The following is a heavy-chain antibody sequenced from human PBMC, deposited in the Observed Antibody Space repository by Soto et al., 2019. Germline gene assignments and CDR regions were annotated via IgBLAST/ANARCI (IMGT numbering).Heavy chain of an antibody. J-gene: IGHJ4*02. CDR1: GGSISSYY. D-gene: IGHD2-15*01. V-gene: IGHV4-59*01. CDR2: IYYSGST. Sequence: SETLSLTCTVSGGSISSYYWSWIRQPPGKGLEWIGYIYYSGSTNYNPSLKSRVTISVDTSKNQFSLKLSSVTAADTAVYYCARLYCSGGSCYADYWGQGTLVTVSS. CDR3: ARLYCSGGSCYADY.